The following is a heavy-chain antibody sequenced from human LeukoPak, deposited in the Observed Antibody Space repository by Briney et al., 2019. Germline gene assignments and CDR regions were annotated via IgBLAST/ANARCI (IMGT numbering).Heavy chain of an antibody. J-gene: IGHJ3*02. CDR2: IYYSGST. V-gene: IGHV4-39*01. D-gene: IGHD3-10*01. CDR1: GGSISSSIYY. Sequence: SETLSLTCTVSGGSISSSIYYWGWIRQPPGKGLEWIGSIYYSGSTYYNPSLKSRVTISVDTSKNQFSLKLSSVTAADTAVYYCAVSLWFGGYTGVAFDIWGQGTMVTVSS. CDR3: AVSLWFGGYTGVAFDI.